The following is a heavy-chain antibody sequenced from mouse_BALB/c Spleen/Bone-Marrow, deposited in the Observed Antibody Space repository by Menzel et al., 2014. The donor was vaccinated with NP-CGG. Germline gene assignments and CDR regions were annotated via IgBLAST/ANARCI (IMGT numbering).Heavy chain of an antibody. Sequence: VQLKQSGTVLARPGASVKMSCKASGYTFTSYWMHWVKQRPGQGLEWIGAIYPGNSDTSYNQKFKGKAKLTAVTSTSTAYMELSSLTNEDSAVYYCTRVITTGSAWFAYWGQGTLVTDSA. V-gene: IGHV1-5*01. CDR3: TRVITTGSAWFAY. CDR1: GYTFTSYW. D-gene: IGHD2-4*01. J-gene: IGHJ3*01. CDR2: IYPGNSDT.